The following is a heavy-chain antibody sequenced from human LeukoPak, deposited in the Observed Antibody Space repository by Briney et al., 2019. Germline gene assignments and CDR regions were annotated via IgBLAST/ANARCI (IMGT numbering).Heavy chain of an antibody. J-gene: IGHJ6*02. V-gene: IGHV4-59*01. D-gene: IGHD3-10*01. CDR3: ARNRGNMVRGVNTYYYYGMDV. CDR1: GGSISSYY. Sequence: NPSETLSLTCTVSGGSISSYYWSWIRQPPGKGLEWIGYIYYSGSTNYNPSLKSRVTISVDTSKNQFSLKLSSVTAADTAVYYCARNRGNMVRGVNTYYYYGMDVWGQGTTVTVSS. CDR2: IYYSGST.